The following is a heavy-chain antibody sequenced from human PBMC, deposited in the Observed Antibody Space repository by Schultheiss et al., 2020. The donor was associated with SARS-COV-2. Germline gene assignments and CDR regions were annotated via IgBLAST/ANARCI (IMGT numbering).Heavy chain of an antibody. Sequence: ASVKVSCKASGYTFTSYAMHWVRQAPGQRLEWMGWSNAGNGNTNYAQKLQGRVTMTRDTSISTAYMELSRLRSEDTAVYYCARDLGSSRRGWFDPWGQGTLVTVSS. CDR3: ARDLGSSRRGWFDP. J-gene: IGHJ5*02. V-gene: IGHV1-3*01. CDR2: SNAGNGNT. CDR1: GYTFTSYA. D-gene: IGHD6-13*01.